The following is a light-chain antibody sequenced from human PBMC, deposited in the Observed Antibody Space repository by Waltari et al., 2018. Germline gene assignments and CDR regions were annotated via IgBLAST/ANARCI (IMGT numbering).Light chain of an antibody. V-gene: IGLV1-40*01. CDR3: QSYDSSLSGGV. Sequence: QSVLTQPPSVSGAPGQRVTISCTGSSSNIGAGYDVHWYQQLPGTAPKPLIYGNSNRPSGVPDRFSGSKSGTSASLAITWLQAEDEADYYCQSYDSSLSGGVFGGGTKLTVL. CDR1: SSNIGAGYD. CDR2: GNS. J-gene: IGLJ2*01.